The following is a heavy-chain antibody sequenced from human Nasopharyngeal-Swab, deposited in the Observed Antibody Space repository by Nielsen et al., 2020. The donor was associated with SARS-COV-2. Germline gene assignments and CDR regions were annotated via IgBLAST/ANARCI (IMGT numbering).Heavy chain of an antibody. D-gene: IGHD6-13*01. CDR1: GYTITSYA. J-gene: IGHJ4*02. Sequence: ASVKVSCNASGYTITSYAIHWVRQAPGQRLEWMAWNDAGNGNTKYSQKFQGRVTITWDTSASKAYMELINLRSEDKAVYYCATVGYTSSSDYFDYWGQGTLVTVSS. V-gene: IGHV1-3*01. CDR3: ATVGYTSSSDYFDY. CDR2: NDAGNGNT.